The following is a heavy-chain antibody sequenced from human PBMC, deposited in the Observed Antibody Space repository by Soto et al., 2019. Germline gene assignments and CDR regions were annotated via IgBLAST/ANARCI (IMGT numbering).Heavy chain of an antibody. D-gene: IGHD6-6*01. CDR3: ARDAGASSNAFDI. CDR2: IYTSGST. V-gene: IGHV4-4*07. CDR1: GGSISSYY. J-gene: IGHJ3*02. Sequence: SETLSLTCTVSGGSISSYYWSWIRQPAGKGLEWIGRIYTSGSTNYNPSLKSRVVISVDRSKNHFSLNLTSVTAADTAVYYCARDAGASSNAFDIWGQGTMVTVSS.